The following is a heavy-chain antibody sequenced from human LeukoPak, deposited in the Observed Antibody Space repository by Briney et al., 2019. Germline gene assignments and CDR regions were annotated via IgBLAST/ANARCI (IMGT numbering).Heavy chain of an antibody. Sequence: SETLSLTCAVYGGSFSGYYWSWIRQPPGKGLEWIGEINHSGSTNYNPSLKSRVTISVDTSKNQFSLKLSSVTAADTAVYYCARVKWLRRLDAFDIWGQGTMVTVSS. J-gene: IGHJ3*02. V-gene: IGHV4-34*01. D-gene: IGHD5-12*01. CDR1: GGSFSGYY. CDR3: ARVKWLRRLDAFDI. CDR2: INHSGST.